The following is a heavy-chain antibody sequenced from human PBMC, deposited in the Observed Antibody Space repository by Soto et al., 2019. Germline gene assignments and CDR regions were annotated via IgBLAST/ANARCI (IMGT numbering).Heavy chain of an antibody. Sequence: EVQLLESGGGLVQPGGSLRLSCAASGFTFSSYAMSWVRQAPGKGLEWVSAISGSGGSTYYEDSVKGRLTISRDNYKNTLYQQMNRLRAEEKAVYYCAKGYSSSDGMDVWGQGTTVTVSS. CDR2: ISGSGGST. CDR1: GFTFSSYA. D-gene: IGHD6-6*01. J-gene: IGHJ6*02. CDR3: AKGYSSSDGMDV. V-gene: IGHV3-23*01.